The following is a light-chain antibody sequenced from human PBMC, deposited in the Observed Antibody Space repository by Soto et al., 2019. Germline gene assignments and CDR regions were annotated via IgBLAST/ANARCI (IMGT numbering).Light chain of an antibody. J-gene: IGKJ2*01. Sequence: ETLLTQSPATLSVSPGERATLSCRASQSVRDNLAWYQQKPGQAPRLLIYGASTRAPGIPDRFSGSGFGTEFSLTISSLQYEDFEVYYCQQHNDWPPSTFGQGTKLEIK. V-gene: IGKV3-15*01. CDR1: QSVRDN. CDR3: QQHNDWPPST. CDR2: GAS.